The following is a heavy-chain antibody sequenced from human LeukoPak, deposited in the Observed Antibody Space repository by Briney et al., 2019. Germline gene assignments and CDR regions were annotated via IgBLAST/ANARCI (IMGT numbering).Heavy chain of an antibody. CDR2: IYYSGST. D-gene: IGHD2-2*01. Sequence: PSETLSLTCTVSGGSISSGNNYWNWIRQHPGKGLEWIGYIYYSGSTYYNPSLKSRLTISVDTSKNQFSLKLSSVTAADTAVYYCAREFGGSSSNTQYNWFDPWGQGTLVTVSS. CDR3: AREFGGSSSNTQYNWFDP. J-gene: IGHJ5*02. CDR1: GGSISSGNNY. V-gene: IGHV4-31*03.